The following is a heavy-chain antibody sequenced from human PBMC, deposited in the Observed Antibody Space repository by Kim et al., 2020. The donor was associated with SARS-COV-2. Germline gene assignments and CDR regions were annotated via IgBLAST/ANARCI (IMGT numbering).Heavy chain of an antibody. J-gene: IGHJ3*02. Sequence: GGSLRLSCAASGFTFSDYYMSWIRQAPGKGLEWVSYISSSSSYTNHADSVKGRFTISRDNAKNSLYLQMNSLRAEDTAVYYCARELGYCTNGVCYPDAFDIWGQGTMVTVSS. CDR3: ARELGYCTNGVCYPDAFDI. CDR1: GFTFSDYY. CDR2: ISSSSSYT. V-gene: IGHV3-11*05. D-gene: IGHD2-8*01.